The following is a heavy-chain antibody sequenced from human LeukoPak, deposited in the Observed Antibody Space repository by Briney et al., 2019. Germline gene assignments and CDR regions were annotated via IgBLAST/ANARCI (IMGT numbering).Heavy chain of an antibody. D-gene: IGHD6-13*01. CDR1: GGSISSYY. V-gene: IGHV4-59*01. CDR2: IYYSGST. CDR3: ARSGSSWHPWSLDY. Sequence: SETLSLTCTVSGGSISSYYWSWIRQPPGKGLEWIGYIYYSGSTNYNPSLKSRVTISVDTSKNQFSLKLSSVTAADTAVYYCARSGSSWHPWSLDYWGQGTLVTVSS. J-gene: IGHJ4*02.